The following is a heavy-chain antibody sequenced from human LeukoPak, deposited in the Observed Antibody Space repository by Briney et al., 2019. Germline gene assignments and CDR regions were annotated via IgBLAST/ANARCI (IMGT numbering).Heavy chain of an antibody. CDR3: ARDLDMVGATGFDI. Sequence: GGSLRLSCAASGFTFSSYWMQWVRQAPGKGLVWVSRINSDGSSASYADSVKGRFTISRDNAKNTLYLQMNSLRAEDTAVYYCARDLDMVGATGFDIWGQGTMVTVSS. D-gene: IGHD1-26*01. V-gene: IGHV3-74*01. CDR1: GFTFSSYW. J-gene: IGHJ3*02. CDR2: INSDGSSA.